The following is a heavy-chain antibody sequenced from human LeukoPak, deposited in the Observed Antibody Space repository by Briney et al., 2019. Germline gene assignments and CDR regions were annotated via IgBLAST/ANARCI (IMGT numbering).Heavy chain of an antibody. CDR2: IYYSGST. Sequence: SETLSLTCTVSGGSISSYYWSWIRQPPGKGLEWIGYIYYSGSTNYNPSLKSRVTISVDTSKNQFSLKLSSVTAADTAVYYCARSLPLYYDSSAQGDWFDPWGQGTLVTVSP. CDR3: ARSLPLYYDSSAQGDWFDP. CDR1: GGSISSYY. D-gene: IGHD3-22*01. V-gene: IGHV4-59*01. J-gene: IGHJ5*02.